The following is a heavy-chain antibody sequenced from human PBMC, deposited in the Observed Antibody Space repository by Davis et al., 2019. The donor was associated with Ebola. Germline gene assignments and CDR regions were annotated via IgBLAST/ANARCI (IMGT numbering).Heavy chain of an antibody. D-gene: IGHD5-24*01. V-gene: IGHV3-21*01. CDR2: ISSSSSYI. J-gene: IGHJ4*02. CDR3: AREWLQFFDY. CDR1: GFTFSSYS. Sequence: GESLKISCAASGFTFSSYSMNWVRQAPGKGLEWVSSISSSSSYIYYADSVKGRFTISRDNAKNSLYLQMNSLRAEDTAVYYCAREWLQFFDYWGQGTLVTVSS.